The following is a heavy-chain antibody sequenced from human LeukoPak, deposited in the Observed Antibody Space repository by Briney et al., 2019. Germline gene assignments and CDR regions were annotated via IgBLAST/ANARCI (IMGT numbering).Heavy chain of an antibody. Sequence: PGGSLRLSCAASGFTFTNYAINWVRQAPGQGLEWVGWINTNTGNPTYAQGFTGRFVFSLDTSVTTAYLQISSLKAEDTAVYYCVRPGYCSGNSCLKFEYWGQGTLVTVSS. CDR3: VRPGYCSGNSCLKFEY. J-gene: IGHJ4*02. CDR2: INTNTGNP. CDR1: GFTFTNYA. V-gene: IGHV7-4-1*02. D-gene: IGHD2-15*01.